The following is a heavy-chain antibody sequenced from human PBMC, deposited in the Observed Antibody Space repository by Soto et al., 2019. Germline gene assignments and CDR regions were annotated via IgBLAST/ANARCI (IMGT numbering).Heavy chain of an antibody. CDR1: GYTLTEVS. V-gene: IGHV1-24*01. J-gene: IGHJ5*02. CDR3: TTAAFCIGATCHSGHNWFDP. Sequence: ASVKVSCKVSGYTLTEVSIHWVRQAPGKGLEWMGGFDPENDETNYAQRFQGRFTMTEDSSTDTAFMELHSLRSDETAVYSCTTAAFCIGATCHSGHNWFDPWGQGNLV. CDR2: FDPENDET. D-gene: IGHD2-15*01.